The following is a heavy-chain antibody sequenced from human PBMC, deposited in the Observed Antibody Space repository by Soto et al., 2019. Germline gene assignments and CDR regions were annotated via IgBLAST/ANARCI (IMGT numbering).Heavy chain of an antibody. Sequence: GGSLRLSCAASGFTFSTYWMHWVRQIPGKGLEWVSRVKSDGSNYYADPVKGRFTISRDNAWNTVYLQMNRLRAEDTALYFCARGLKDYYGMDVWGQGTTVTVSS. V-gene: IGHV3-74*01. CDR1: GFTFSTYW. J-gene: IGHJ6*02. CDR3: ARGLKDYYGMDV. CDR2: VKSDGSN.